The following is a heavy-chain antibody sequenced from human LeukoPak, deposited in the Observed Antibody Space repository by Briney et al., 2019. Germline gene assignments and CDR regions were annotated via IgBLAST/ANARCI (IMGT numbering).Heavy chain of an antibody. CDR1: GFTFRDAW. D-gene: IGHD6-25*01. CDR2: ITTGSSTI. J-gene: IGHJ4*02. Sequence: PGGSLRLSCAASGFTFRDAWMTWVRQAPGKGLEWVSYITTGSSTIYYADSVKGRFTISRDNAKNSLYLQMNSLRVEDTAVYYCARDERFDYWGQGTLVTVSS. V-gene: IGHV3-48*01. CDR3: ARDERFDY.